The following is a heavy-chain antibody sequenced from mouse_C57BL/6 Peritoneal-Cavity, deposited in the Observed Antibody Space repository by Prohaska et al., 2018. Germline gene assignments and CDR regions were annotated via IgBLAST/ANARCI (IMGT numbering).Heavy chain of an antibody. V-gene: IGHV1-19*01. CDR3: ARSPPNFFDY. J-gene: IGHJ2*01. D-gene: IGHD4-1*01. Sequence: HGKSLEWIGVINPYNGGTSYNQKFKGKATLTVDKSSSTAYMELNSLTSEDSAVYYCARSPPNFFDYWGQGTTLTVSS. CDR2: INPYNGGT.